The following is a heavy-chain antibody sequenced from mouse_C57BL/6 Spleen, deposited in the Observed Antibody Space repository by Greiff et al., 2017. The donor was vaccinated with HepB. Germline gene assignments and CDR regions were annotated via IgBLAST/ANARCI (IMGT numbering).Heavy chain of an antibody. J-gene: IGHJ2*01. D-gene: IGHD1-1*02. Sequence: QVHVKQSGPGLVQPSQSLSITCTVSGFSLTRYGVHWVRQSPGKGLEWLGVIWSGGSTDYNAAFISRLSISKYNSKSQVFFKMNSLQADDTAIYYCARNSLYGSLRGDYFDYWGQGTTLTVSS. V-gene: IGHV2-2*01. CDR1: GFSLTRYG. CDR3: ARNSLYGSLRGDYFDY. CDR2: IWSGGST.